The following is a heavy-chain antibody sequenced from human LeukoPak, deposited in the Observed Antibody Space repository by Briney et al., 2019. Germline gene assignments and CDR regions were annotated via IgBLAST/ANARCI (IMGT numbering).Heavy chain of an antibody. CDR2: IYYSGST. CDR1: GGSISSYY. V-gene: IGHV4-59*01. CDR3: ARDRGGSLDY. Sequence: SETLSLTCTVSGGSISSYYWSWIRQPPGKGLEWIGYIYYSGSTNYNPSLKSRVTVSVDTSKNQFSLKLSSVTAADTAVYYCARDRGGSLDYWGQGTLVTVSS. D-gene: IGHD3-10*01. J-gene: IGHJ4*02.